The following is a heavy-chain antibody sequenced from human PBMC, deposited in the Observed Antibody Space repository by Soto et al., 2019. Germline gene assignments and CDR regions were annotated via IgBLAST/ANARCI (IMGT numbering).Heavy chain of an antibody. D-gene: IGHD5-18*01. J-gene: IGHJ4*02. CDR1: GFTVSNAW. CDR3: TRYSYGASEY. V-gene: IGHV3-15*01. CDR2: IKSNTDGGTT. Sequence: EVQLVESGGGLVKPGGSLRLSCAASGFTVSNAWMSWVRQAPGKGLEWVGRIKSNTDGGTTEYDAPVKGRFTISRDDSKNTLYLQMNSLKTEDTAVYYCTRYSYGASEYWGQGTLVTVSS.